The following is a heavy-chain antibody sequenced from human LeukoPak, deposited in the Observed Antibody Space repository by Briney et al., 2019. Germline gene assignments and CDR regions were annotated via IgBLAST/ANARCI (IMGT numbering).Heavy chain of an antibody. Sequence: SETLSLTCAVSGGSISSGGYSWSWIRQPPGKGLEWIGYMYRSGSTYYNPSLKSRVTISVDRSKNQFSLKLSSVTAADTAVYYCARVVGLEWLYRYFDLWGRGTLVTVSS. CDR2: MYRSGST. V-gene: IGHV4-30-2*01. D-gene: IGHD3-3*01. J-gene: IGHJ2*01. CDR3: ARVVGLEWLYRYFDL. CDR1: GGSISSGGYS.